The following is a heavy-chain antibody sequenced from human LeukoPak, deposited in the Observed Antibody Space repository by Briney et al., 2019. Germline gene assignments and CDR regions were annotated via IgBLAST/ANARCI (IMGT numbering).Heavy chain of an antibody. D-gene: IGHD3-22*01. Sequence: GASVKVSCKASGYTFTSYGISWVRQAPGQGLEWMGWVSAYNGNTNYAQKLQGRVTMTTDTSTSTAYMELRSLRSDDTAVYYCARVLSDSSGYPLPWDYWGQGTLVTVSS. CDR2: VSAYNGNT. J-gene: IGHJ4*02. V-gene: IGHV1-18*01. CDR1: GYTFTSYG. CDR3: ARVLSDSSGYPLPWDY.